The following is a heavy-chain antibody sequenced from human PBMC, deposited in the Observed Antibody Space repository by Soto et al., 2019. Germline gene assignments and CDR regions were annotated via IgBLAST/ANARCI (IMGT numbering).Heavy chain of an antibody. V-gene: IGHV4-34*01. CDR3: ARGEESGSIDY. D-gene: IGHD3-10*01. Sequence: ETLSLTCAVYGGSFSGYYWSWIRQPPGKGLEWIGEINHSGSTNYNPSLKSRVTISVDTSKNQFSLKLSSVTAADTAVYYCARGEESGSIDYWGQGTLVTVSS. CDR2: INHSGST. J-gene: IGHJ4*02. CDR1: GGSFSGYY.